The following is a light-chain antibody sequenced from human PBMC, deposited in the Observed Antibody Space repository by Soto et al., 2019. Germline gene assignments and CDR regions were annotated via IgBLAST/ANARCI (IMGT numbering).Light chain of an antibody. V-gene: IGKV3-15*01. Sequence: EIVRTQSPATLSVSPGERATLSCRASQSVNNNLAWYQQKPGQAPRLLIYGASTRATGVSARFSGSGSGTEFTLTISSLPSEDFAVDYCQQYSNDPLLYTFGQGTKLEIK. CDR3: QQYSNDPLLYT. J-gene: IGKJ2*01. CDR2: GAS. CDR1: QSVNNN.